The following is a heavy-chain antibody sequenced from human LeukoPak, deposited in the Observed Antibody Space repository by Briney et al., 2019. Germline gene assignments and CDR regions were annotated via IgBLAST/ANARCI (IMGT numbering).Heavy chain of an antibody. V-gene: IGHV1-18*01. CDR2: SSGYNDNT. J-gene: IGHJ3*01. CDR3: ARDKLNPVYLRN. Sequence: ASVKVSCKASGYTFTSYGISWVRQAPGQGLEWMGWSSGYNDNTNYAQKFQGRVTMTTDTSTSTAYMELRSMRSDDTALYYCARDKLNPVYLRNWGQGTMVTVSS. D-gene: IGHD5/OR15-5a*01. CDR1: GYTFTSYG.